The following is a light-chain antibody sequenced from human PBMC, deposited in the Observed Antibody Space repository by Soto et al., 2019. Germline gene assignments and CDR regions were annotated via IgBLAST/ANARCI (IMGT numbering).Light chain of an antibody. CDR1: QSVSSY. V-gene: IGKV3-11*01. J-gene: IGKJ1*01. CDR2: DAS. CDR3: QQRSNWPPT. Sequence: EIVLTQSPATLSLSPGERATLSCRASQSVSSYLAWYQQKPGQAPRLLIYDASNRATGIPARFSGSGSGTDFTLTISSLAPEDFAVYYCQQRSNWPPTFGPGTKV.